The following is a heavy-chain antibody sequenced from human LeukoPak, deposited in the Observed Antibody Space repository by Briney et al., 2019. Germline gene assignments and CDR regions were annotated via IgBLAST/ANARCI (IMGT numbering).Heavy chain of an antibody. CDR3: ARDRVVVPAANAFDI. Sequence: SETLSLTCTVSGGSISSGSYYWSWIRQPAGKGLEWIVRIYTSGSTNYNPSLKSRVTISVDTSKNQFSLKLSSVTAADTAVYYCARDRVVVPAANAFDIWGQGTMVTVSS. V-gene: IGHV4-61*02. CDR1: GGSISSGSYY. J-gene: IGHJ3*02. CDR2: IYTSGST. D-gene: IGHD2-2*01.